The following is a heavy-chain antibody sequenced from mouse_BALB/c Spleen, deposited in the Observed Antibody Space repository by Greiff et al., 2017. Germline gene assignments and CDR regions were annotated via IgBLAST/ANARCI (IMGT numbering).Heavy chain of an antibody. J-gene: IGHJ1*01. CDR1: GFDFSRYW. Sequence: EVKLMESGGGLVQPGGSLKLSCAASGFDFSRYWMSWVRQAPGKGLEWIGEINPDSSTINYTPSLKDKFIISRDNAKNTLYLQMSKVRSEDTALYYCARHYGIYWYFDVWGAGTTVTVSS. CDR3: ARHYGIYWYFDV. D-gene: IGHD2-1*01. CDR2: INPDSSTI. V-gene: IGHV4-1*02.